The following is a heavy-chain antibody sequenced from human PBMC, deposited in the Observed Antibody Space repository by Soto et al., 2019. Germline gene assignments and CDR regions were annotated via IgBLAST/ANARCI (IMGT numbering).Heavy chain of an antibody. V-gene: IGHV4-39*01. D-gene: IGHD3-3*01. Sequence: ETLSLTCTVSGGTISSSSYYLGWIRQPPGKGLEWIGSIYYSGSTYYNPSLKSRVTISVDTSKNQFSLKLSSVTAADTAVYYCARHAPAISISDHWGQGTLVTVSS. J-gene: IGHJ4*02. CDR1: GGTISSSSYY. CDR2: IYYSGST. CDR3: ARHAPAISISDH.